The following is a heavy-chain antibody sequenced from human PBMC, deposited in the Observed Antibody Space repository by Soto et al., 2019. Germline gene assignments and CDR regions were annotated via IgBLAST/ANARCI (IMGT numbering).Heavy chain of an antibody. D-gene: IGHD3-10*01. CDR2: IYYSGST. J-gene: IGHJ3*02. CDR1: GGCIGSCY. V-gene: IGHV4-59*01. CDR3: ARRYGSAFDI. Sequence: PERLYLSCSVSGGCIGSCYWSWIRQPPGKGLEWIGYIYYSGSTNYNPSLKSRVTISVDTSKNQFSLRLSSVTAADTAVYYCARRYGSAFDIWGQGTMVT.